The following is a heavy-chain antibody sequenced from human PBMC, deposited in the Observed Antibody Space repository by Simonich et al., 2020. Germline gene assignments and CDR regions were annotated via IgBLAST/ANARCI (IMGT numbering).Heavy chain of an antibody. Sequence: EVQLVQSVAEVKKPGESLKISCKGFGYSFTSYWIGWVRQMPGEGLQWIGIYYPGDSDNSMSQSVQGQVTISADKTSSTAYLQWSSLKASDTAMYYCVRPDSGYDYFDYWGQGTLVTVSS. CDR3: VRPDSGYDYFDY. CDR2: YYPGDSDN. CDR1: GYSFTSYW. J-gene: IGHJ4*02. D-gene: IGHD5-12*01. V-gene: IGHV5-51*03.